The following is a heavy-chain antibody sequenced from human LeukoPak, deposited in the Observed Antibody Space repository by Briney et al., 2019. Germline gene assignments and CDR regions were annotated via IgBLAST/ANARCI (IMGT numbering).Heavy chain of an antibody. D-gene: IGHD3-10*01. CDR1: GFPFSSYA. CDR2: ISYDGSNK. J-gene: IGHJ4*02. CDR3: ASGPLWFGELLYRCDY. Sequence: PGRSLRLSCAASGFPFSSYAMHWVRQAPGKGLEWVAVISYDGSNKYYADSVKGRFTISRDNSKNTLYLQMNSLRAEDTAVYYCASGPLWFGELLYRCDYWGQGTLVTVSS. V-gene: IGHV3-30-3*01.